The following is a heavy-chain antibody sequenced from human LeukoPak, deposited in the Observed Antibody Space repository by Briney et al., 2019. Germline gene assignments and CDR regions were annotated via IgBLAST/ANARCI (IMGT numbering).Heavy chain of an antibody. Sequence: GGSLRLSCAASGFTFSDYYMSWIRQAPGKGLEWVSSISSSSSYIYYADSVKGRFTISRDNAKNSLYLQMNSLRAEDTAVYYCARAMVRGVTIFDYWGQGTLVTVSS. CDR2: ISSSSSYI. V-gene: IGHV3-11*06. J-gene: IGHJ4*02. D-gene: IGHD3-10*01. CDR1: GFTFSDYY. CDR3: ARAMVRGVTIFDY.